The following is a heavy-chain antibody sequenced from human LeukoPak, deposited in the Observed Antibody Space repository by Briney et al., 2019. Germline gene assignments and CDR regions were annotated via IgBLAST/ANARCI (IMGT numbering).Heavy chain of an antibody. CDR3: ARARRWLQFYYYYYMDV. Sequence: PSETLSLTCTVSDGSINSYYWTWVRQSPGKGLEWIGYIAYSGSTNYNPSLKSRVTISVDTSKNQFSLKLSSVTAADTAVYYCARARRWLQFYYYYYMDVWGKGTTVTVSS. CDR2: IAYSGST. J-gene: IGHJ6*03. CDR1: DGSINSYY. V-gene: IGHV4-59*01. D-gene: IGHD5-24*01.